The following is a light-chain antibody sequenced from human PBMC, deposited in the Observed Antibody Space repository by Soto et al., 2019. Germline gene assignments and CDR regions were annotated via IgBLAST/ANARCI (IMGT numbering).Light chain of an antibody. V-gene: IGKV3-20*01. CDR3: QQYGGSPFT. CDR2: GAS. CDR1: QSISSSY. Sequence: EMLLTQSPGTLSLWPGERATLSCRASQSISSSYLAWYQQKPGQAPRLLIYGASSRATGIPDRFSGSGSGTDFTLTISRLEPEDFAVYYCQQYGGSPFTFGPGTKVAI. J-gene: IGKJ3*01.